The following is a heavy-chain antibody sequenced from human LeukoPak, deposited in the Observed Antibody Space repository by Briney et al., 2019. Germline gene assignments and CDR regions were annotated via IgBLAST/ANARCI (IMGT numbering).Heavy chain of an antibody. Sequence: GALEPSRGGLGITLSCHLENWGRPASREGAGVGANQKQDGSQKYYVDSVKGRFSISRDNAKNSLYLQMNSLRAEDTAVYYCARGVPYASWSGPHYSDYWGQGTLVTVSS. D-gene: IGHD3-3*01. CDR1: GITLSCHL. J-gene: IGHJ4*02. CDR2: QKQDGSQK. CDR3: ARGVPYASWSGPHYSDY. V-gene: IGHV3-7*01.